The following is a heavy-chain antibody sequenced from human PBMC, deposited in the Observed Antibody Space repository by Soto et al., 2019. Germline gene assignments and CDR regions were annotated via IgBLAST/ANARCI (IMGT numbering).Heavy chain of an antibody. D-gene: IGHD2-15*01. CDR1: DGSSVSRTDY. Sequence: TSSVADGSSVSRTDYCGWIRQPPGKGLEWIGSIYYSGSTYYNPSLKSRVTISVDTSKNQFSLKLSSVTAADTAVYYCARHPWVAATLYTVFAPWGQRTLDTVSS. V-gene: IGHV4-39*01. J-gene: IGHJ5*02. CDR2: IYYSGST. CDR3: ARHPWVAATLYTVFAP.